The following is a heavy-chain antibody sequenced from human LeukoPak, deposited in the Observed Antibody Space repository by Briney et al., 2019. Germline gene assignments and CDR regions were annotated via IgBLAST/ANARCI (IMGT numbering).Heavy chain of an antibody. CDR1: GGTFSSYA. Sequence: GASVKVSCKASGGTFSSYAISWVRQAPGQGLEWMGRIIPILGIANYAQKFQGRVTITADKSTSTAYMELSSLRSEDTAVYYCARDHRVGAGSFDYWGQGTLVTVSS. CDR2: IIPILGIA. D-gene: IGHD1-26*01. J-gene: IGHJ4*02. CDR3: ARDHRVGAGSFDY. V-gene: IGHV1-69*04.